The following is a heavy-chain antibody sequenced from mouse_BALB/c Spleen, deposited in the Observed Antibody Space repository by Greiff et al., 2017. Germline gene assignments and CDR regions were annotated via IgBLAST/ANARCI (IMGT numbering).Heavy chain of an antibody. CDR1: GYTFTDYA. D-gene: IGHD2-1*01. J-gene: IGHJ2*01. V-gene: IGHV1-67*01. CDR3: ARRGLYYGNSMYYFDY. CDR2: ISTYSGNT. Sequence: VQLQQSGPELVRPGVSVKISCKGSGYTFTDYAMHWVKQSHAKNLEWIGVISTYSGNTNYNQKFKAKATMTVDKSSSTAYMELARLTSEDSAIYYCARRGLYYGNSMYYFDYWGQGTTLTGSS.